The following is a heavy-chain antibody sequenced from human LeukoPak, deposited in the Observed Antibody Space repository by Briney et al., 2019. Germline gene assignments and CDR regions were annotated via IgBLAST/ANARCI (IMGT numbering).Heavy chain of an antibody. CDR1: GFTFSSYW. J-gene: IGHJ4*02. Sequence: GGSLRLSCAASGFTFSSYWMSWVRQAPGKGLEWVANIKKDGSEKYYVDSVKGRFTISRDNAKNSLYLQMNSLRAEDTAVYYCARGYCSSTSCYGRLYYFDYWGQGTLVTVSS. CDR2: IKKDGSEK. D-gene: IGHD2-2*01. V-gene: IGHV3-7*01. CDR3: ARGYCSSTSCYGRLYYFDY.